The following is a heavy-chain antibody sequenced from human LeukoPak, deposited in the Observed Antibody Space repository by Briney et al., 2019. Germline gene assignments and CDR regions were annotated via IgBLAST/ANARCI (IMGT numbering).Heavy chain of an antibody. V-gene: IGHV3-30*02. CDR1: GFTFSSYG. Sequence: QAGGSLRLSCAASGFTFSSYGMHCVRQAPGKGLEWVAFIRYDGSNKYYADSVKGRFTISRDNSKNTLYLQMNSLRAEDTAVYYCAKDRLATLDYWGQGTLVTVSS. D-gene: IGHD5-12*01. CDR2: IRYDGSNK. J-gene: IGHJ4*02. CDR3: AKDRLATLDY.